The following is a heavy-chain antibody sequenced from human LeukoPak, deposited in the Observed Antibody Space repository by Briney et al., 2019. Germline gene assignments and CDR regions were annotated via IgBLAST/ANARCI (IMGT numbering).Heavy chain of an antibody. J-gene: IGHJ4*02. V-gene: IGHV1-3*01. CDR3: ARDKRFGELSPFDY. CDR1: GYTFTTYS. Sequence: ASVKVSCKASGYTFTTYSIFWVRQAPGQRLEWMGWINAGNGNTKYSQKLQGRVTITRDTSANTAYVELSSLRSEDTAVYYCARDKRFGELSPFDYWGQGTLVTVSS. D-gene: IGHD3-10*01. CDR2: INAGNGNT.